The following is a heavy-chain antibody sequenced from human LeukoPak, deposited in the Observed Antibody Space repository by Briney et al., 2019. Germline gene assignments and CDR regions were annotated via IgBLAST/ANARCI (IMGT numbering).Heavy chain of an antibody. CDR1: GYSFTSYW. CDR2: IYPGDSDT. V-gene: IGHV5-51*01. J-gene: IGHJ6*03. Sequence: GESLKISCKGSGYSFTSYWIGWVRQMPGKGLEWMGIIYPGDSDTRYSPSSQGQVTISADKSISTAYLQWSSLKASDTAMYYCARRSYDFWSGYYYYMDVWGKGTTVAVSS. D-gene: IGHD3-3*01. CDR3: ARRSYDFWSGYYYYMDV.